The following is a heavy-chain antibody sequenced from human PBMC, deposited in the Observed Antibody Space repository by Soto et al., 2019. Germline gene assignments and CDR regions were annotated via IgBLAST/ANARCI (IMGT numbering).Heavy chain of an antibody. CDR2: ISWNSGSI. D-gene: IGHD6-6*01. CDR1: GFTFDDYA. V-gene: IGHV3-9*01. Sequence: GGSLRLSCAASGFTFDDYAMHWVRQAPGKGLEWVSGISWNSGSIGYADSVKGRFTISRDNAKNSLYLQMNSLRAEDTALYYCAKAPYSSSSYYYYMDVWGKGTTVTVSS. CDR3: AKAPYSSSSYYYYMDV. J-gene: IGHJ6*03.